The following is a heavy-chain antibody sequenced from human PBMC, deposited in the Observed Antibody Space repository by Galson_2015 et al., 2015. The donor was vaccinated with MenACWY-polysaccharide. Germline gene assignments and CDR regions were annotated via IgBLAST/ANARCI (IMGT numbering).Heavy chain of an antibody. Sequence: SLRLSCAASGSTFSGFDMHWVRHVIGKGLEWVAAIGTGGDTCYSGSVKGRFTISRENAKNSLYLQMNSLRAGDAAVYYCAREFTGDGSSWYYWYFDLWVRGALVTVSS. CDR2: IGTGGDT. J-gene: IGHJ2*01. CDR1: GSTFSGFD. D-gene: IGHD6-13*01. CDR3: AREFTGDGSSWYYWYFDL. V-gene: IGHV3-13*01.